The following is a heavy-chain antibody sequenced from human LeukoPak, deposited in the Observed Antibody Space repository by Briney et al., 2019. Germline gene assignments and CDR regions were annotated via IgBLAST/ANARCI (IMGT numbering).Heavy chain of an antibody. CDR1: GFSFSNYG. V-gene: IGHV3-33*01. J-gene: IGHJ4*02. Sequence: PGRSLRLSCAASGFSFSNYGMHWVRQAPGKGLEWVAVIWYDGTNKYYADSVKGRFTISRDNSKNTLYLQMNSLRAEDTAVYYCVRDRVGGGNFPDYWGQGTLVTVSS. D-gene: IGHD3-10*01. CDR3: VRDRVGGGNFPDY. CDR2: IWYDGTNK.